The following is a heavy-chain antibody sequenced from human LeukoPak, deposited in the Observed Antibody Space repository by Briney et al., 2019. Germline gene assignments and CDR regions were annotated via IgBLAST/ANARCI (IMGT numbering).Heavy chain of an antibody. D-gene: IGHD6-6*01. J-gene: IGHJ3*02. Sequence: PGGSLRLSCAASGFTFSSYAMHWVRQAPGKGLEWVAVISYDGSNKYYADSVKGRFTISRDNSKNTLYLQMNSLRAEDTAVYYCARPLHEYSSSSEAFDIWGQGTMVTVSS. CDR1: GFTFSSYA. CDR2: ISYDGSNK. CDR3: ARPLHEYSSSSEAFDI. V-gene: IGHV3-30-3*01.